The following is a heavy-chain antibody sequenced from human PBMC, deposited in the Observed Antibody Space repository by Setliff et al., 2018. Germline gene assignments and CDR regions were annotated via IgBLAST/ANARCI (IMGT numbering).Heavy chain of an antibody. CDR3: ARDTRVRDSSSVPSDTFDI. Sequence: TLSLTCSVSGGSISTYYWSWIRQPPGKGLEWIGNINYSGNSSYIPSLKSRVTISVDTPKNQFSLKLSSVTAADTAVYYCARDTRVRDSSSVPSDTFDIWGRGTMVTVSS. J-gene: IGHJ3*02. CDR1: GGSISTYY. V-gene: IGHV4-59*01. CDR2: INYSGNS. D-gene: IGHD2-15*01.